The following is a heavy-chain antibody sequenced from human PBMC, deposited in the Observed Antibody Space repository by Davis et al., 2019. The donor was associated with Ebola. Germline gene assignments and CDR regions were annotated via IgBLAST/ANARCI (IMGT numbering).Heavy chain of an antibody. CDR3: AADLGGATLYYFDY. J-gene: IGHJ4*02. V-gene: IGHV1-58*01. CDR1: GFTFTSSA. Sequence: SVKVSCKASGFTFTSSAVQRVRQARGQRLEWIGWIVVGSGNTNYAQKFQERVTITRDMSTSTAYMELSSLRSEDTAVYYCAADLGGATLYYFDYWGQGTLVTVSS. D-gene: IGHD1-26*01. CDR2: IVVGSGNT.